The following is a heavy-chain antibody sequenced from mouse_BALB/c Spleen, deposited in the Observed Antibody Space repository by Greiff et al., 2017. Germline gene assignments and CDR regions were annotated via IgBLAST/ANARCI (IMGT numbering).Heavy chain of an antibody. J-gene: IGHJ4*01. V-gene: IGHV1-7*01. CDR1: GYTFTSYW. D-gene: IGHD1-1*01. Sequence: QVHVKQSGAELAKPGASVKMSCKASGYTFTSYWMHWVKQRPGQGLEWIGYINPSTGYTEYNQKFKDKATLTADKSSSTAYMQLSSLTSEDSALYYCARGGSSHYYAMDYWGQGTSVTVSS. CDR3: ARGGSSHYYAMDY. CDR2: INPSTGYT.